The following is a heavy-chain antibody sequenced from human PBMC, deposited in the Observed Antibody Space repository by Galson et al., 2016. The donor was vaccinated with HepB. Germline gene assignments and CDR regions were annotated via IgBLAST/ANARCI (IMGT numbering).Heavy chain of an antibody. CDR2: INAGGSEK. Sequence: SLRLSCAASGFTLRNYCMSWVRQAPGKGLEWVANINAGGSEKYYVDSVRGRFTISRDNAENSVSLQMNSLRAEDTAVYYCERARRHSTPDPHHFDYWGQGSLVTVSS. J-gene: IGHJ4*02. D-gene: IGHD6-13*01. CDR1: GFTLRNYC. CDR3: ERARRHSTPDPHHFDY. V-gene: IGHV3-7*01.